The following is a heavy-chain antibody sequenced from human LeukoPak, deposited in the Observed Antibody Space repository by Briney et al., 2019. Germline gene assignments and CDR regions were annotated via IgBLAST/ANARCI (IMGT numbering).Heavy chain of an antibody. J-gene: IGHJ4*02. Sequence: PGGSLRLSCAASGFTFSSYEMNWVRQAPGKGLEWLSYISNNGGTIHYADSVKGRFTISRDNAKNSLYLQMNSLRAEDTAVYYCARLGPNLDYFDYWGQGTLVTVSS. CDR1: GFTFSSYE. V-gene: IGHV3-48*03. CDR3: ARLGPNLDYFDY. D-gene: IGHD4/OR15-4a*01. CDR2: ISNNGGTI.